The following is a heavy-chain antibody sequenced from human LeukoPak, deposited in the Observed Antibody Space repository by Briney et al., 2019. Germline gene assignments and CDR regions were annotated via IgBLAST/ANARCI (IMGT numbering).Heavy chain of an antibody. D-gene: IGHD3-22*01. CDR3: VATYYYDSRGSISPANFDY. Sequence: PGGSLRLSCAASGFTFTNAWMSWVRQAPGKGLEWVGRIKSKSNGETIDYDVSVKDRFTISRDDSQNTLYLQMNSLKAEDAAVYYCVATYYYDSRGSISPANFDYWGQGTLVTVSS. V-gene: IGHV3-15*01. CDR1: GFTFTNAW. CDR2: IKSKSNGETI. J-gene: IGHJ4*02.